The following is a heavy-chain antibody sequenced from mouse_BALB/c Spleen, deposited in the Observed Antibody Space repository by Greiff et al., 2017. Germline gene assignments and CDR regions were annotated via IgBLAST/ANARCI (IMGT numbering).Heavy chain of an antibody. D-gene: IGHD2-2*01. Sequence: EVKVVESGGGLVKPGGSLKLSCAASGFTFSSYAMSWVRQSPEKRLEWVAEISSGGSYTYYPDTVTGRFTISRDNAKNTLYLEMSSLRSEDTAMYYCAREGYDPAWFAYWGQGTLVTVSA. CDR3: AREGYDPAWFAY. V-gene: IGHV5-9-4*01. J-gene: IGHJ3*01. CDR2: ISSGGSYT. CDR1: GFTFSSYA.